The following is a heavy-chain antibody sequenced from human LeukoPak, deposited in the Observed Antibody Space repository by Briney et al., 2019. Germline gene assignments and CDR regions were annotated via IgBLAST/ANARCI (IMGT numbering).Heavy chain of an antibody. CDR2: ISSSGSTI. J-gene: IGHJ4*02. CDR3: ARDLQSGSGGY. V-gene: IGHV3-48*03. D-gene: IGHD6-19*01. Sequence: GGSLRLSCAASGFTFDDYAMHWVRQAPGKGLEWVSYISSSGSTIYYADSVKGRFTISRDNAKNSLYLQMNSLRAEDTAVYYCARDLQSGSGGYWGQGTLVTVSS. CDR1: GFTFDDYA.